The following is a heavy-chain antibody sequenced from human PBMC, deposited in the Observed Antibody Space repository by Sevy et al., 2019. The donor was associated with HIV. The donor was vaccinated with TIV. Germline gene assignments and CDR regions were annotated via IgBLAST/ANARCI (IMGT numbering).Heavy chain of an antibody. D-gene: IGHD6-13*01. CDR1: GGSISSGDYY. V-gene: IGHV4-30-4*01. Sequence: LSLTCTVSGGSISSGDYYWSWIRQPPGKGLEWIGYIYYSGSTYYNPSLKSRVTISVDTSKNQFSLKLSSVTAADTAVYYCARDTPAAGTGTFDYWGQGTLVTVSS. CDR2: IYYSGST. J-gene: IGHJ4*02. CDR3: ARDTPAAGTGTFDY.